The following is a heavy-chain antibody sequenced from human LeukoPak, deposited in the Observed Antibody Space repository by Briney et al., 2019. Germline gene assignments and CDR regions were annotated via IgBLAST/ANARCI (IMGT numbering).Heavy chain of an antibody. CDR2: IYYSGST. CDR1: GGSISSSSYY. J-gene: IGHJ4*02. Sequence: SSETLSLTWTVSGGSISSSSYYWGWIRQPPGKGLEWIESIYYSGSTYYNPSLKSRVTVSVDTSKNQFSLKLSSVTAADTAVYYCASPYYYDSSGYFPIGYWGQGTLVTVSS. D-gene: IGHD3-22*01. V-gene: IGHV4-39*01. CDR3: ASPYYYDSSGYFPIGY.